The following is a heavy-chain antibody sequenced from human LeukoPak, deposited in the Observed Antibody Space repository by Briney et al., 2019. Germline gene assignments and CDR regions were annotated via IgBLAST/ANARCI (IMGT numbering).Heavy chain of an antibody. V-gene: IGHV4-34*01. CDR1: GGSFSGYY. CDR2: INHSGST. J-gene: IGHJ5*02. CDR3: AKGGSHGYSGYARKYNWFDP. D-gene: IGHD5-12*01. Sequence: SETLSLTCAVYGGSFSGYYWSWIRQPPGKGLEWIGEINHSGSTNYNPSLKSRVTISVDTSKNQFSLKLSSVTAADTAVYYCAKGGSHGYSGYARKYNWFDPWGQGTLVTVSS.